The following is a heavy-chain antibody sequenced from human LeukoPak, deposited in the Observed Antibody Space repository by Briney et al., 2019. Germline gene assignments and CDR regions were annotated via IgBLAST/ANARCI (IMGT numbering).Heavy chain of an antibody. D-gene: IGHD5-12*01. Sequence: PSETLSLTCTVSGGSISSGGYYWSWIRQPAGKGLEWIGRIYTSGSPNYNPSLKSRVTISVDTSKNQFSLKLSSVTAADTAVYYCARVRRLHMDVWGKGTTVTVSS. CDR3: ARVRRLHMDV. J-gene: IGHJ6*03. CDR2: IYTSGSP. V-gene: IGHV4-61*02. CDR1: GGSISSGGYY.